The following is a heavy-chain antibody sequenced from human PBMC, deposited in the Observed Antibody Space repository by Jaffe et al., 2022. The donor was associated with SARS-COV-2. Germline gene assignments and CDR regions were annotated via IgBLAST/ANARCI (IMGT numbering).Heavy chain of an antibody. CDR1: GLKFRNYG. CDR3: ATDRDDHYFDY. V-gene: IGHV3-30*02. CDR2: IRHDDSNK. J-gene: IGHJ4*02. Sequence: QVQLVESGGGMVQPGRSLRLSCAVSGLKFRNYGMHWVRQAPGKGLEWVSFIRHDDSNKWYGDSVKGRFTVSRDNSRNMVFLQLTSLRAEDSAVYYCATDRDDHYFDYWGQGTLVTVSS.